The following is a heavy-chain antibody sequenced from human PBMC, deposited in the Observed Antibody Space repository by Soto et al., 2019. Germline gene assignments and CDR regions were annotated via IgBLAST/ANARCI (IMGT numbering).Heavy chain of an antibody. D-gene: IGHD6-13*01. CDR3: AQDLGSSWYHYTRFSP. J-gene: IGHJ5*02. Sequence: EVQLLESGGGLVQPGGSLRLSCAASGFTFSGYALRWVLHAPGKGLEWVSAIGSGSPFYADSVKGRFTISRDNANSMLYQQMNSLRADDTAVYFCAQDLGSSWYHYTRFSPGGQGTLVTFSS. CDR2: IGSGSP. CDR1: GFTFSGYA. V-gene: IGHV3-23*01.